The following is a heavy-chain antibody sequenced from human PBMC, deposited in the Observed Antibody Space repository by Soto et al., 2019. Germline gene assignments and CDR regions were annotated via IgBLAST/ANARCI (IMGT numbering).Heavy chain of an antibody. CDR2: ITGSGGDT. CDR3: AKGSSTSRPYYFDY. J-gene: IGHJ4*02. D-gene: IGHD2-2*01. CDR1: GFTFSSYA. V-gene: IGHV3-23*01. Sequence: EVQVLESGGGLVQPGGSLRLSCAASGFTFSSYAMSWVRQAPGKGLEWVSAITGSGGDTYHADSGKGRFTISRDNSKNTLYLQMNSLRAEDTAVYYCAKGSSTSRPYYFDYWGQGTLVTVSS.